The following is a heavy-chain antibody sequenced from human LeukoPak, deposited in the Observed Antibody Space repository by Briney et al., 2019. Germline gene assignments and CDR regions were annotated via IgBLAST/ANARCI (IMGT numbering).Heavy chain of an antibody. J-gene: IGHJ6*03. CDR1: GFTFSSYA. Sequence: PGGSLRLSCAASGFTFSSYAMHWVRQAPGKGLEWVAVIAYDGSNKYYADSVKGRFTISRDNSKNTLYLQMNSLRAEDTAVYYCARDSPYYYGSGSATYYMDVWGKGTTVTISS. CDR3: ARDSPYYYGSGSATYYMDV. CDR2: IAYDGSNK. D-gene: IGHD3-10*01. V-gene: IGHV3-30*04.